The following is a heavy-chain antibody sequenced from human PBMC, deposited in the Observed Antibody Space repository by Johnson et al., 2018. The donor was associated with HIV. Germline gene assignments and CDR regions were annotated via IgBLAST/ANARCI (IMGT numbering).Heavy chain of an antibody. J-gene: IGHJ3*02. CDR3: AKDVRGRDSSSWLLDI. Sequence: EVQLVESGGGVVQPGRSLRLSCAASGFTFSSYGMHWVRQAPGKGLEWVANIKQDGSEKYYVDSVKGRFTISRDNSKNTLYLQMNSRRVEDTAVYYCAKDVRGRDSSSWLLDIWGQGKMVTVSS. CDR1: GFTFSSYG. D-gene: IGHD6-13*01. V-gene: IGHV3-7*03. CDR2: IKQDGSEK.